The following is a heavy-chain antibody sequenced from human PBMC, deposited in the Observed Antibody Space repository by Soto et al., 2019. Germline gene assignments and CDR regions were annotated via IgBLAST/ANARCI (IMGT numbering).Heavy chain of an antibody. Sequence: QVQLVESGGGVVQPGRSLRLSCAASGFTFSSYGMHWVRQAPGKGLEWVAVISAAGRTTYYADDVKGRFNISRDNSKYTLDLQMNSLRAEDTAVYYCAKEGSTWELAFDIWGQGTMVTVSS. CDR2: ISAAGRTT. D-gene: IGHD6-13*01. V-gene: IGHV3-30*18. J-gene: IGHJ3*02. CDR3: AKEGSTWELAFDI. CDR1: GFTFSSYG.